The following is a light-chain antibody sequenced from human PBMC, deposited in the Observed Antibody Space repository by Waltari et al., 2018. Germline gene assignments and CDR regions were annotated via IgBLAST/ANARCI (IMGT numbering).Light chain of an antibody. Sequence: SYVLTQPPSVSVAPGKTARVTCGGNNLGGRSVHWYQQKSGQAPVLFIYDDTDRPSGIPERFSGSNSGNTATLTSSRVEAGDEADYYCQVWDTSSEQSVFGSGTKVTVL. J-gene: IGLJ1*01. CDR1: NLGGRS. CDR2: DDT. CDR3: QVWDTSSEQSV. V-gene: IGLV3-21*04.